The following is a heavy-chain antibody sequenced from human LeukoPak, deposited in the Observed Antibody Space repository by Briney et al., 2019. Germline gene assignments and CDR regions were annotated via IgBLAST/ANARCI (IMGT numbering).Heavy chain of an antibody. CDR2: MNPNSVNT. V-gene: IGHV1-8*01. CDR3: ARGEGGDIVVVPAAGWGMDV. J-gene: IGHJ6*02. Sequence: ASVKVSCKASGYTFTSYDINWVRQATGQGLEWMGWMNPNSVNTGYAQKFQGRVTMTRNTSVSTAYMELSSLRSEDTAVYYCARGEGGDIVVVPAAGWGMDVWGQGTTVTVSS. D-gene: IGHD2-2*01. CDR1: GYTFTSYD.